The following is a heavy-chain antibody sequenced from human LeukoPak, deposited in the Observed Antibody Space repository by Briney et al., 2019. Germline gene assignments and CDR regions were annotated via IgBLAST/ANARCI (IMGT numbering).Heavy chain of an antibody. CDR1: GYTFTGYY. CDR2: INPNSGDT. J-gene: IGHJ5*02. V-gene: IGHV1-2*02. Sequence: ASVKVSCKASGYTFTGYYMHWVRQAPGQGLEGMGWINPNSGDTLYAQNFQGRVTMTRDTSISTAYMELTRLRSDDTAVYYCARKFDILTGQSNWFAPWGQGTLVTVSS. D-gene: IGHD3-9*01. CDR3: ARKFDILTGQSNWFAP.